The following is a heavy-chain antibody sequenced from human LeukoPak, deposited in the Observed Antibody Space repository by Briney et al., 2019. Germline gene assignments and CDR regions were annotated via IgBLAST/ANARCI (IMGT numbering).Heavy chain of an antibody. V-gene: IGHV3-30*03. CDR3: ARDSHYDILTGYQLPYYYGMDV. CDR2: ISYDGSNK. D-gene: IGHD3-9*01. CDR1: GFTFSSYG. J-gene: IGHJ6*02. Sequence: GGSLRLSCAASGFTFSSYGMHWVRQAPGKGLEWVAVISYDGSNKYYADSVKGRFTISRDNSKNTLYLQMNSLRAEDTAVYYCARDSHYDILTGYQLPYYYGMDVWGQGTTVTVSS.